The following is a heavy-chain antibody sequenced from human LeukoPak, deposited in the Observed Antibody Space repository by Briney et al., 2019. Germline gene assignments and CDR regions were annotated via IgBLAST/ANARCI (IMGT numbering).Heavy chain of an antibody. J-gene: IGHJ5*02. Sequence: GGSLRLSCAASGFTFSSYAMSWVRQAPGKGLEWVSAISGSGGSTYDADSVKGRFTITRDNSKNTLYLQMNSLRAEDTAVYYCAKDPSSGYYPNWFDPWGQGTLVTVSS. CDR3: AKDPSSGYYPNWFDP. CDR2: ISGSGGST. CDR1: GFTFSSYA. V-gene: IGHV3-23*01. D-gene: IGHD3-22*01.